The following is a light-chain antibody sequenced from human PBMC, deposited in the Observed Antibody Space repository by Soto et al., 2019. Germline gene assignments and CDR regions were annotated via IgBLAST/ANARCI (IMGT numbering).Light chain of an antibody. CDR2: VTS. CDR1: QSISSY. Sequence: DIQMTQSPSSLSASVGDRVTITCRASQSISSYLNWYQHETGKAPKLLICVTSTLQRRVPSRFSGSGSGANVTLTISSLQPEYFATCCCRQTYSGPRTFGEGTNVEIK. V-gene: IGKV1-39*01. J-gene: IGKJ1*01. CDR3: RQTYSGPRT.